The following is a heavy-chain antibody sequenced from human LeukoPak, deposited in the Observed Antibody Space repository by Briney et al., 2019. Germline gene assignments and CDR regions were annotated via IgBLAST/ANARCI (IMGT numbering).Heavy chain of an antibody. CDR2: ISGNSRTI. D-gene: IGHD6-19*01. J-gene: IGHJ4*02. V-gene: IGHV3-48*01. Sequence: GVSLRLSCEVSGISFSTYGMNWVRPAPASGLEWVSYISGNSRTIYYADSVKGRFTISRDNAKNSLYLQMNSLRAEDTAVYYCAREGSAYSSGFDYWGQGTLVTVSS. CDR1: GISFSTYG. CDR3: AREGSAYSSGFDY.